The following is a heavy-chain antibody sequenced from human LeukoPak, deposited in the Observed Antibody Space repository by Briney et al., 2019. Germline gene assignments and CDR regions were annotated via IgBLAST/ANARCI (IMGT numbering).Heavy chain of an antibody. CDR2: ISGSGGST. CDR1: GFTFSSYA. J-gene: IGHJ6*02. CDR3: AKGDSSGWFDGNYYYYGMDV. V-gene: IGHV3-23*01. D-gene: IGHD6-19*01. Sequence: GGSLRLSCAASGFTFSSYAMSWVRQAPGKGLEWVSGISGSGGSTYYTDSVKGRFTISRDNSKNTLYLQMNSLRVEDTAVYYCAKGDSSGWFDGNYYYYGMDVWGQGTTVTVSS.